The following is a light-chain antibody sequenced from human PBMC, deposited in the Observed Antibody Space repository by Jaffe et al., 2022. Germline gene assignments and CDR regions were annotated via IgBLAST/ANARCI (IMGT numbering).Light chain of an antibody. CDR3: QQYYSTPHMYT. V-gene: IGKV1-NL1*01. J-gene: IGKJ2*01. CDR1: QGISNS. Sequence: DIQMTQSPSSLSASVGDRVTITCRASQGISNSLAWYQQKPGKAPKLLLYAASRLESGVPSRFSGSGSGTDYTLTISSLQPEDFATYYCQQYYSTPHMYTFGQGTKLEIK. CDR2: AAS.